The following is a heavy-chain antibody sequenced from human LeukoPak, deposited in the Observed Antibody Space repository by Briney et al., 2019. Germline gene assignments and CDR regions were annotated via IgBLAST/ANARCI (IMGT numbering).Heavy chain of an antibody. CDR3: ARDGSGWIDY. V-gene: IGHV4-59*01. Sequence: SETLSLTCTVSGGSISSYYWSWIRQPPGKGLGWIGYIYYSGSTNYNPSLKSRVTISVDTSKNQFSLKLSSVTAADTAVYYCARDGSGWIDYWGQGTLVTVSS. D-gene: IGHD6-19*01. CDR1: GGSISSYY. J-gene: IGHJ4*02. CDR2: IYYSGST.